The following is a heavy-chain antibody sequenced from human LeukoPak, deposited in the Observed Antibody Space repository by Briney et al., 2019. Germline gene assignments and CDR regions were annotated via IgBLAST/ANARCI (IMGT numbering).Heavy chain of an antibody. V-gene: IGHV3-9*01. D-gene: IGHD6-13*01. Sequence: TGGSLRLSCAASGFTFDDYAMHWVRQAPGKGLEWVSGISWNSGSIGYADSVKGRFTISRDNAKNSLYLQMNSLRAEDTALYYCAKIAAAGNDYYYGMDVWGQGTTVTVSS. CDR1: GFTFDDYA. CDR3: AKIAAAGNDYYYGMDV. CDR2: ISWNSGSI. J-gene: IGHJ6*02.